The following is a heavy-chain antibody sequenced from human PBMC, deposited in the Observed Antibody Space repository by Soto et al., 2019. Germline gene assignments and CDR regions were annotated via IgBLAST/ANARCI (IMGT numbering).Heavy chain of an antibody. D-gene: IGHD4-4*01. CDR2: IYYSGST. CDR3: AGYYSNYVPYYYYMDV. J-gene: IGHJ6*03. V-gene: IGHV4-59*01. CDR1: GGSISSYY. Sequence: SETLSLTCTVSGGSISSYYWSWIRQPPGKGLEWIGYIYYSGSTNYNPSLKSRVTISVDTSKNQFPLKLSSVTAADTAVYYCAGYYSNYVPYYYYMDVWGKGTTVTVSS.